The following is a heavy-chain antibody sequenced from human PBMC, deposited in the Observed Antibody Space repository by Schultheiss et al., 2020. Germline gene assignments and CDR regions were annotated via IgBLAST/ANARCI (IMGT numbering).Heavy chain of an antibody. V-gene: IGHV4-59*01. J-gene: IGHJ4*02. Sequence: SETLSLTCTVSGGSISSYYWSWIRQPPGKGLEWIGYIYYSGSTNYNPSLKSRVTISVDTSKNQFSLKLSSVTAADTAVYYCARDLGLHYDFWSGPTSYYFDYWGQGTLVTV. D-gene: IGHD3-3*01. CDR3: ARDLGLHYDFWSGPTSYYFDY. CDR1: GGSISSYY. CDR2: IYYSGST.